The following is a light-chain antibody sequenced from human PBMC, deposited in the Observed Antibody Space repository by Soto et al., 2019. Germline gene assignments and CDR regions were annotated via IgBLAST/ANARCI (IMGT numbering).Light chain of an antibody. Sequence: EIVMTQSPATLSVSPGDGATLSCRSSQPVNNNLAWYQHKPGQAPRLLIYGASTRATGISARFSGGGSGTEFTLTISSLQSEDFALYFCQQYEKWPPSITFGQGTRLEI. CDR3: QQYEKWPPSIT. CDR1: QPVNNN. J-gene: IGKJ5*01. CDR2: GAS. V-gene: IGKV3-15*01.